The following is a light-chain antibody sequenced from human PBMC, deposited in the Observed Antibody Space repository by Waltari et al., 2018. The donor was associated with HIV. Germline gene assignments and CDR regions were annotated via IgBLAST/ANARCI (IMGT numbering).Light chain of an antibody. CDR1: QKVSTY. J-gene: IGKJ1*01. Sequence: DIQMTQSPRSLSASVGETVTFTCRSSQKVSTYVNWYQQTLGRPPRLLIFSASSLQSGVSSRFSGRGSGTDFTLTIKNLQPEDFATYYCEQNYDLPRTFGQGTTVG. V-gene: IGKV1-39*01. CDR3: EQNYDLPRT. CDR2: SAS.